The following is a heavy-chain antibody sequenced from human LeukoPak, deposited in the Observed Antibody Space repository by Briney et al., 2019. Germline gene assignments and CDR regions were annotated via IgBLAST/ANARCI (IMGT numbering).Heavy chain of an antibody. CDR1: GFTFSSYS. D-gene: IGHD7-27*01. CDR3: ASVGVPDWGRIDY. Sequence: GGSLRLSCAASGFTFSSYSMKWVRQAPGKGLEWGSSISSSSSYIYYADSVNGRFTISRDNAKNSLYLQMNSLRAEDTAVYYCASVGVPDWGRIDYWGQGTLVTVSS. CDR2: ISSSSSYI. V-gene: IGHV3-21*01. J-gene: IGHJ4*02.